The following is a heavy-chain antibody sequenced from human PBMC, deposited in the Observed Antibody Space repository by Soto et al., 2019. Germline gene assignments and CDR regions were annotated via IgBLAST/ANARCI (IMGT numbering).Heavy chain of an antibody. CDR3: ARNGTYSSSLSQYSGMDV. J-gene: IGHJ6*02. D-gene: IGHD1-26*01. CDR2: IVPMLGTP. V-gene: IGHV1-69*13. CDR1: GGTFDNFI. Sequence: SVKVSCKASGGTFDNFIMNWVRQTPGRGLEWMGGIVPMLGTPTYAEKFRGRVTISATGSTSTMYMEVTSLRSEDTAIYYCARNGTYSSSLSQYSGMDVWGQGTKVTVS.